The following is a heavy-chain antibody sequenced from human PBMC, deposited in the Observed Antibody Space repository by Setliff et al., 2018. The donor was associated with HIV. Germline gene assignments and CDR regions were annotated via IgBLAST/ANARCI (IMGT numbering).Heavy chain of an antibody. CDR3: ARAGGGGRWLHLSYWYFDR. CDR1: GGSIRSYY. D-gene: IGHD3-16*01. CDR2: IYYSGLT. Sequence: SETLSLTCTVSGGSIRSYYWSWIRQPPGKGLEWIGYIYYSGLTNYNTSLKRRVTISVDTSKNQFSLKLSSVTAADTAVYYCARAGGGGRWLHLSYWYFDRWGRGTLVTVSS. V-gene: IGHV4-59*01. J-gene: IGHJ2*01.